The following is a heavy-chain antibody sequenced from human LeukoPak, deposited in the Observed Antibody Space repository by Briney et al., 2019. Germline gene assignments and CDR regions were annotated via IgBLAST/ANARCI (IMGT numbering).Heavy chain of an antibody. J-gene: IGHJ4*02. CDR1: GGSISNSSYY. CDR3: ARGLGYCSSTSCYKHDY. Sequence: SETLSLTCTVSGGSISNSSYYWGWIRQPPGKGLEWIGSIYYSGSTYYNPSLKSRVTISVDTSKNQFSLKLSSVTAADTAVYYCARGLGYCSSTSCYKHDYWGQGTLVTVSS. CDR2: IYYSGST. V-gene: IGHV4-39*07. D-gene: IGHD2-2*02.